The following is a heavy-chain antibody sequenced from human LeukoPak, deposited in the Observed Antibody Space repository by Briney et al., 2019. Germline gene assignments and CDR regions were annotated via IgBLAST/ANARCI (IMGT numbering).Heavy chain of an antibody. D-gene: IGHD5-18*01. CDR3: ARERGYSYGAHCDY. Sequence: PGGSLRLSCAASGFTFSDYYMSWIRQAPGKGLEWLSYINPTSGYTPYADSVKGRFTISRDSSKNTVYLQMNSLRAEDTAVYYCARERGYSYGAHCDYWGQGTLVTVSS. V-gene: IGHV3-11*06. J-gene: IGHJ4*02. CDR1: GFTFSDYY. CDR2: INPTSGYT.